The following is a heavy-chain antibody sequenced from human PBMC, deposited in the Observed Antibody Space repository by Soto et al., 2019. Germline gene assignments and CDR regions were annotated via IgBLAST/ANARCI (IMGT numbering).Heavy chain of an antibody. CDR2: INGASTTT. Sequence: DVQLVGSGGGLVQPGGSLRLSCVASGFPFSSYAMHWVRQAPGTGLEWISYINGASTTTFYADSVKGRFTVSRENAKNSVYLQMSSLRHEDTAFYYCARDLSHWGQGMLVTVSS. CDR3: ARDLSH. CDR1: GFPFSSYA. J-gene: IGHJ4*02. V-gene: IGHV3-48*02.